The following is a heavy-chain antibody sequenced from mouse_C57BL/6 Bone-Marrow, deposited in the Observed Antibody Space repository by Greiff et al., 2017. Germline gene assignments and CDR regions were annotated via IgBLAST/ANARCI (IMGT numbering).Heavy chain of an antibody. Sequence: VQLQQPGAELVKPGASVKMSCKASGYTFNSYWMHWVKQRPGRGLAWIGRIDHNSGGTKSNEKFKSKATLTVDTPYSTAYMQRSSLTSEYSAVYFCARDGSGYDLDYWGQGTTLTVSS. CDR2: IDHNSGGT. CDR3: ARDGSGYDLDY. CDR1: GYTFNSYW. D-gene: IGHD3-2*02. V-gene: IGHV1-72*01. J-gene: IGHJ2*01.